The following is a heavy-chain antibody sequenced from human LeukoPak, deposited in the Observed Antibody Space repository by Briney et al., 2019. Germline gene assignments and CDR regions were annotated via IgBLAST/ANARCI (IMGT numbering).Heavy chain of an antibody. CDR2: IPYDGSNM. Sequence: GGSLRLSCAASGFTFSSYGMHWVRQAPGKGLEWVAVIPYDGSNMYYADSVKGRFTISRDNSKNTHFLQMNSLRAEDTAVYYCAKDLVAAAGNYYYYGMDVWGKGTTVTVSS. CDR3: AKDLVAAAGNYYYYGMDV. CDR1: GFTFSSYG. D-gene: IGHD6-13*01. J-gene: IGHJ6*04. V-gene: IGHV3-30*18.